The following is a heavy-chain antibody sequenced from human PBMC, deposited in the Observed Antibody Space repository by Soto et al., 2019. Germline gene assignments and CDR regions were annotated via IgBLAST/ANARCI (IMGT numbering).Heavy chain of an antibody. CDR3: ARELYSCGAECPYYMDY. CDR1: GYIFTDYY. J-gene: IGHJ4*02. CDR2: INAKSGNP. V-gene: IGHV1-2*02. Sequence: GASVKVTCKASGYIFTDYYLHWVRQAPGQGFEWVGGINAKSGNPKYVPKFQGRVTVTRDPSSTTIYMELSSLRSEDTAVYYCARELYSCGAECPYYMDYWGQGTPVTVSS. D-gene: IGHD2-21*01.